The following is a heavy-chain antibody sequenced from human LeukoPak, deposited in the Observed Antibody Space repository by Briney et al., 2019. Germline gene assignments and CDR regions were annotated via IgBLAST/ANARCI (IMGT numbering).Heavy chain of an antibody. CDR1: GYTFTSYG. CDR3: ARGVPYDFWSGYYRGAFDI. V-gene: IGHV1-18*01. Sequence: ASVKVSCKASGYTFTSYGISWVRQAPGQGLEWMGWISAYNGNTNYAQKLQGRVTMTTDTSTSTAYMELRSLRSDDTAVYYCARGVPYDFWSGYYRGAFDIWGQGTMVTVSS. D-gene: IGHD3-3*01. CDR2: ISAYNGNT. J-gene: IGHJ3*02.